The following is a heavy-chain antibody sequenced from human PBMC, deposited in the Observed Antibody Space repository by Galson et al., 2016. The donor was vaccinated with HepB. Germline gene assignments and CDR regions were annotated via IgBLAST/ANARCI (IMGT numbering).Heavy chain of an antibody. J-gene: IGHJ4*02. D-gene: IGHD4-17*01. Sequence: SLRLSCAASGFTFSSYSMNWVRQAPGKGLEWVSYISSGAIYYSDSVKGRFTISSDNAKNSLYLQMNSLRAEDTAVYYCARDDETYGDPDFWGQGTLVTVSS. CDR3: ARDDETYGDPDF. CDR2: ISSGAI. CDR1: GFTFSSYS. V-gene: IGHV3-48*04.